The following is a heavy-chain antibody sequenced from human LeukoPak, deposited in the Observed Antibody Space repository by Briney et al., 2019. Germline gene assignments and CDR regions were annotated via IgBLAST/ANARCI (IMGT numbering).Heavy chain of an antibody. Sequence: SVKVSCKASGGTFSSYAISWVRQAPGQGLEWMRGIIPIFGTANYAQKFQGRVTITTDESTSTAYMELSSLRSEDTAVYYCARGEQNYYYMDVWGKGTTVTVSS. CDR2: IIPIFGTA. J-gene: IGHJ6*03. V-gene: IGHV1-69*05. CDR1: GGTFSSYA. D-gene: IGHD1/OR15-1a*01. CDR3: ARGEQNYYYMDV.